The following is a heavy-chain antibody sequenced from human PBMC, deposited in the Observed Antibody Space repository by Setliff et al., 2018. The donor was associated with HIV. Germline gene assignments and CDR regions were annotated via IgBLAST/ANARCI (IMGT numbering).Heavy chain of an antibody. D-gene: IGHD3-10*01. V-gene: IGHV4-39*01. CDR1: GDSINSGNYY. Sequence: SETLSLTCTVSGDSINSGNYYWSWIRQHPGKGLEWIGYIYYSGSTYYSPSLKSRVTISVDTSKNQFSLKLSSVTAADTAVYYCARHYYGSGSYYNPPPYYYYYMDVWGKGTTVTVSS. CDR2: IYYSGST. CDR3: ARHYYGSGSYYNPPPYYYYYMDV. J-gene: IGHJ6*03.